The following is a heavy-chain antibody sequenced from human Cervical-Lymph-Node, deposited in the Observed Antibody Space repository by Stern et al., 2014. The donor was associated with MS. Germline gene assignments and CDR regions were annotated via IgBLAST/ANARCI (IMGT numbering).Heavy chain of an antibody. CDR3: ARDSSGYYYLNWFDP. CDR2: ICYDGINK. V-gene: IGHV3-33*01. Sequence: QVQLEESGGGVVQPGGTLRLSCAASGFTFSSYGMHWVRQAPGKGMEGVAVICYDGINKYYADSVKGRFTISRDNSKNTLYLQMSSLRAEDTAVYYCARDSSGYYYLNWFDPWGQGTLVTVSS. J-gene: IGHJ5*02. CDR1: GFTFSSYG. D-gene: IGHD3-22*01.